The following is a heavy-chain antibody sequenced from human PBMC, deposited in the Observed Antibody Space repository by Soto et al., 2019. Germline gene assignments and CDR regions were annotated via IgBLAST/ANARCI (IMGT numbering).Heavy chain of an antibody. Sequence: SETLSLTCTVSGDSISNYYWSWIRQPPGKGLEWIGYIYYSGNTNYNPSLESRVTISEDPSKNQFSPKLSSVTAADTAVYYCARCRGDYDAGTNWFDPWGQGTLVTVSS. CDR2: IYYSGNT. V-gene: IGHV4-59*08. D-gene: IGHD4-17*01. J-gene: IGHJ5*02. CDR3: ARCRGDYDAGTNWFDP. CDR1: GDSISNYY.